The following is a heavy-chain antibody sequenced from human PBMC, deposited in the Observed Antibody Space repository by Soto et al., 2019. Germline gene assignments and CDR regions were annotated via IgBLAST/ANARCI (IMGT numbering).Heavy chain of an antibody. J-gene: IGHJ4*02. CDR2: IGTSGSYI. V-gene: IGHV3-21*01. CDR1: GFIFSRYS. Sequence: EVQLVESGGGLVKPGGSLRLSCAVSGFIFSRYSMNWVRQAPGKGLEWVSSIGTSGSYIYDTDSVKGRFTISRDNTKDSLYLQMNSLRAEDTAIYYCARGSAFIGLDYGGQGTPVTFSS. CDR3: ARGSAFIGLDY. D-gene: IGHD1-26*01.